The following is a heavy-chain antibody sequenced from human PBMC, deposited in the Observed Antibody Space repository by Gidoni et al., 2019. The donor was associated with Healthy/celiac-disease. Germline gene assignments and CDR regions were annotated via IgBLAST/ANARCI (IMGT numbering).Heavy chain of an antibody. CDR2: INPNSGGT. Sequence: QVQLVQSGAEVKKPGASVKVSCKASGYTFTGYYMHWVRQAPGQGLEWMGWINPNSGGTNYAQKFQGRVTMTRDTSISTAYMELSRLRSDDTAVYYCARVNSRYCSSTSCYKVLSYWGQGTLVTVSS. V-gene: IGHV1-2*02. CDR3: ARVNSRYCSSTSCYKVLSY. D-gene: IGHD2-2*02. CDR1: GYTFTGYY. J-gene: IGHJ4*02.